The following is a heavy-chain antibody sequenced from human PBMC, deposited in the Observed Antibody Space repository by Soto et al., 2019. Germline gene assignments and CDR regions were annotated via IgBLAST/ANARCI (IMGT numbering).Heavy chain of an antibody. CDR1: GYIFTSYW. V-gene: IGHV5-51*01. D-gene: IGHD4-4*01. CDR2: IYPGDSDT. J-gene: IGHJ6*01. Sequence: SLKISCKGSGYIFTSYWIGWVRRMPVKGLDWMGIIYPGDSDTRYSPSFQGQVTISADKSISTAYLQWSSLKASDTAMYYCARQEYDYSNYFRTYSYYGMEVWGQGTTFIVS. CDR3: ARQEYDYSNYFRTYSYYGMEV.